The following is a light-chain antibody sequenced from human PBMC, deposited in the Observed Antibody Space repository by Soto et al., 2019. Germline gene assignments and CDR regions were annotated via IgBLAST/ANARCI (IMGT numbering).Light chain of an antibody. CDR1: QSVSRY. CDR3: QQRSNWPKT. Sequence: EIVLTQSPATLSLSPGERATLSCRASQSVSRYLAWYQQKRGQAPRLLIYDASNRATGIPVRFSGSGSGTDFTLTISSLEPEDFAVYYCQQRSNWPKTFGQGTKVEIK. V-gene: IGKV3-11*01. J-gene: IGKJ1*01. CDR2: DAS.